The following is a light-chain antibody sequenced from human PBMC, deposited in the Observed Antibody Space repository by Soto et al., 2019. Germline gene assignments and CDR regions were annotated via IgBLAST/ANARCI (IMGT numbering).Light chain of an antibody. CDR3: QQYNDWPPYT. V-gene: IGKV3-15*01. CDR2: GAS. CDR1: QSVSSN. Sequence: EIVMTQSPATLSVSPGETATLSCRASQSVSSNLAWYQQKPGQGPRVLIYGASTRATGIPARFSGSASGPEFSLTISTLQSEYVAVYRCQQYNDWPPYTFGQGTKLEIK. J-gene: IGKJ2*01.